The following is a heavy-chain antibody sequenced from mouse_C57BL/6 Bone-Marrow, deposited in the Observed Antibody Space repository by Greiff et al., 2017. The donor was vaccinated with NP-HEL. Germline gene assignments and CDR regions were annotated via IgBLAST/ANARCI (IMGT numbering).Heavy chain of an antibody. V-gene: IGHV1-69*01. CDR3: ARDYDYDGYYFDY. Sequence: QVQLQQPGAELVMPGASVKLSCKASGYTFTSYWMHWVKQRPGQGLEWIGEIDPSDSYTNYNQKFKGKSTLTVDKSSSTAYMQLSSLTSEDSAVYDCARDYDYDGYYFDYWGQGTTLTVSA. CDR2: IDPSDSYT. D-gene: IGHD2-4*01. J-gene: IGHJ2*01. CDR1: GYTFTSYW.